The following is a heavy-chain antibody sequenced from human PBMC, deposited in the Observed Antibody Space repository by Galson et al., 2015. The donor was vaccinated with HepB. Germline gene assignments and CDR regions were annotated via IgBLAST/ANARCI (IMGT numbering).Heavy chain of an antibody. D-gene: IGHD4/OR15-4a*01. CDR3: VRSTVTMVGYYYGMDV. V-gene: IGHV1-18*01. CDR2: IIPILGNT. J-gene: IGHJ6*02. Sequence: SVKVSCKASGGTFSSYAISWVRQAPGQGLEWMGRIIPILGNTNYAQKLQGRVTMTTDTSTSTAYMELRSLRSDDTAVYYCVRSTVTMVGYYYGMDVWGQGTTVTVSS. CDR1: GGTFSSYA.